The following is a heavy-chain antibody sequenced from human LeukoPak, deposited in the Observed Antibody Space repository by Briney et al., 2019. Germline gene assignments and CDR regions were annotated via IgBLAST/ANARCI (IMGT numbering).Heavy chain of an antibody. CDR2: ISWNSGSI. Sequence: GRSLRLSCAASGFTFDDYAKHWVRQAPGKGLEWVSGISWNSGSIGYVDSVKGRFTISRDNAKNSLYLQMNSLRAEDMAMYYCAKDVGQWLVRGYFDYWGQGTLVTVSS. J-gene: IGHJ4*02. CDR3: AKDVGQWLVRGYFDY. V-gene: IGHV3-9*03. CDR1: GFTFDDYA. D-gene: IGHD6-19*01.